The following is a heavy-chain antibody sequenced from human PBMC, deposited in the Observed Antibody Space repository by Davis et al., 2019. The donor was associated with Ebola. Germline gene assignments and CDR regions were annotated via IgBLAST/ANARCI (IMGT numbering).Heavy chain of an antibody. CDR3: ARIKLEWLSNNYYYYYGMDV. CDR2: IYWDDDT. J-gene: IGHJ6*02. Sequence: SGPTLVKPTQSLTLTCTFSGFSLSTTAVGVGWIRQPPGKALEWLATIYWDDDTRHSPSLKNRLTITKDTSKNQVVLTMTNVDPVDTATYYCARIKLEWLSNNYYYYYGMDVWGQGTTVTVSS. V-gene: IGHV2-5*02. D-gene: IGHD3-3*01. CDR1: GFSLSTTAVG.